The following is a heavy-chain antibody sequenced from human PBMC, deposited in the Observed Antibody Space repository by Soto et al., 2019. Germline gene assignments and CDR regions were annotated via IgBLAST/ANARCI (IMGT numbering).Heavy chain of an antibody. Sequence: QVQLVQSGAEVKKPGSSVKVSCKASGCTFSSYAISWVRQAPGQGLEWMGGIIPICGTANYAQKVKGRVTITADESTSTTYMGVSSLRAEDTAVYSCARRRRYGYNPHFDDWGQGTLVTVSS. CDR1: GCTFSSYA. CDR3: ARRRRYGYNPHFDD. CDR2: IIPICGTA. D-gene: IGHD5-12*01. V-gene: IGHV1-69*12. J-gene: IGHJ4*02.